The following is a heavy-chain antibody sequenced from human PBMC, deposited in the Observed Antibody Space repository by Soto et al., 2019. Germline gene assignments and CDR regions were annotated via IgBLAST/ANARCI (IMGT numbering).Heavy chain of an antibody. CDR1: GGSISSGDYY. J-gene: IGHJ3*02. Sequence: SETLSLTCTVSGGSISSGDYYWNWIRQPPGKGLEWIGYIYYSGSTHYNPSLESRVTISVDTSKTQFSLKLRSMTAADTAVYYCASRGGYYPYDAFDIWGQGTTVTVSS. D-gene: IGHD3-22*01. CDR2: IYYSGST. CDR3: ASRGGYYPYDAFDI. V-gene: IGHV4-30-4*01.